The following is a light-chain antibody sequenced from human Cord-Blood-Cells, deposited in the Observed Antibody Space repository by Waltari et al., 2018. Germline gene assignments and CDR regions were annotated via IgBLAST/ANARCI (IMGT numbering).Light chain of an antibody. Sequence: DIQMTQSPSSPSASVGDRVTLTCRASQSISSYLNWYQQKPGKAPKLLIYAASSLQSGVPSRFSGSGSGTDFTLTISSLQPEDFATYYCQQSYSTPPTFGQGTKVEIK. CDR3: QQSYSTPPT. J-gene: IGKJ1*01. V-gene: IGKV1-39*01. CDR2: AAS. CDR1: QSISSY.